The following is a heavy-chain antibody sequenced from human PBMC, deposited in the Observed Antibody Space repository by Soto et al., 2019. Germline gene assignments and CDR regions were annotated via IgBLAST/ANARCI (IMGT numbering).Heavy chain of an antibody. V-gene: IGHV1-8*01. D-gene: IGHD6-13*01. Sequence: QVQLVQSGAEVKKPGASVKVSCKASGYTFTRYDINWVRQATGQGLEWMGWMNPNSGNTGYAQKIQGRVTMTRNTSISTAYMELSSLRSEYTAVYDCASLAGGGPYYFDYWGQGTLVTVSS. CDR1: GYTFTRYD. CDR2: MNPNSGNT. J-gene: IGHJ4*02. CDR3: ASLAGGGPYYFDY.